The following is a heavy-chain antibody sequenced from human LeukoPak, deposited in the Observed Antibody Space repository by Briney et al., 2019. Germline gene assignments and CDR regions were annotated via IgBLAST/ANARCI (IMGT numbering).Heavy chain of an antibody. Sequence: SVKVSCKASGGTFISYAISWVRQAPGQGLEWMGRIIPILGIANYAQKFQGRVTITADKSTSTAYMELSSLRSEDTAVYYCASAFTIFGVAPHQDYYYGMDVWGQGTTVTVSS. J-gene: IGHJ6*02. CDR2: IIPILGIA. V-gene: IGHV1-69*04. CDR1: GGTFISYA. D-gene: IGHD3-3*01. CDR3: ASAFTIFGVAPHQDYYYGMDV.